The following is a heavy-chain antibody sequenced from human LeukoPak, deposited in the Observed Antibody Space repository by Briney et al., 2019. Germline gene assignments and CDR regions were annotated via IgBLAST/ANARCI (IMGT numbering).Heavy chain of an antibody. CDR3: ARTAAGTFFDY. V-gene: IGHV3-53*01. Sequence: GGSLRLSCAVSGVTVSSNYMSWVRQAPGKGLEWVSIIYSGGYTFYADSVTGRFTISIDNSKNTLYLQMNSLRAEDTAVYYCARTAAGTFFDYWGQGTLVTVSS. J-gene: IGHJ4*02. D-gene: IGHD6-13*01. CDR2: IYSGGYT. CDR1: GVTVSSNY.